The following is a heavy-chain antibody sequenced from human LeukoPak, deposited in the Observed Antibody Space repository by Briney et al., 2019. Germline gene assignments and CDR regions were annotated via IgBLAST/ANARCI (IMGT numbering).Heavy chain of an antibody. D-gene: IGHD6-13*01. CDR3: ARDRSSSWYYYYYYMDV. V-gene: IGHV3-21*01. Sequence: GGSLRLSCAASGYTFSSYEVNWVRQAPGKGLEWVSSISSSSSYIYYTDSVKGRFTISRDNAKNSLYLQMNSLRAEDTAVHYCARDRSSSWYYYYYYMDVWGKGTTVTVSS. J-gene: IGHJ6*03. CDR2: ISSSSSYI. CDR1: GYTFSSYE.